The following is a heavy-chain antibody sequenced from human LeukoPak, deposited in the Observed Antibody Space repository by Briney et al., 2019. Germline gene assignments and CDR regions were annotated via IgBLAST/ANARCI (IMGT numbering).Heavy chain of an antibody. V-gene: IGHV4-38-2*02. CDR2: IYNSGST. Sequence: PSETLSLTCTVSGYSISSGYFWGWIRQPPGKGLEWIGTIYNSGSTYYNASLESRVTISVDTSKNQFSLKLSSVTAADTAVYYCARVHPLRDLYSYGHLRYYYYMDVWGKGTTVIVSS. J-gene: IGHJ6*03. CDR3: ARVHPLRDLYSYGHLRYYYYMDV. CDR1: GYSISSGYF. D-gene: IGHD5-18*01.